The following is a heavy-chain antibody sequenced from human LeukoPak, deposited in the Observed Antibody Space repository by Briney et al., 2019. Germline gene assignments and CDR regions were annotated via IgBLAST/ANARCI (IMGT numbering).Heavy chain of an antibody. Sequence: KVSCKASGGTFSSYAISWVRQAPGQGLEWMGGIIPIFGTANYAQKFQGRVTITADESTSTAYMELSSLRSEDTAVYYCATRILRFLEWEPTNYYYYYGMDVWGQGTTVTVSS. CDR2: IIPIFGTA. CDR3: ATRILRFLEWEPTNYYYYYGMDV. V-gene: IGHV1-69*01. D-gene: IGHD3-3*01. J-gene: IGHJ6*02. CDR1: GGTFSSYA.